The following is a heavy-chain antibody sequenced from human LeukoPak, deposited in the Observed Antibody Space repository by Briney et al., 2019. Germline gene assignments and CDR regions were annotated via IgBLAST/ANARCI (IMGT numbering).Heavy chain of an antibody. J-gene: IGHJ4*02. CDR3: ARDFGTVTPFEY. CDR2: SFYRSKWYK. CDR1: GDSFSSNSAA. D-gene: IGHD4-17*01. V-gene: IGHV6-1*01. Sequence: SRTLSLTCAISGDSFSSNSAAWNWLRLSPSRGLEWLGSSFYRSKWYKDYAVPVRGRITINPDTSKNQFSLQLNSVTPEDTAVYYCARDFGTVTPFEYWGQGTLVTVS.